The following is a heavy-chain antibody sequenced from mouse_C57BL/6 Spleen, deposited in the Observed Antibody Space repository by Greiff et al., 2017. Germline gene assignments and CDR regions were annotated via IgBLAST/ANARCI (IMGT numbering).Heavy chain of an antibody. CDR1: GYTFTGYG. CDR2: IYPRSGNT. Sequence: VQLQQSGAELARPGASVKLSCKASGYTFTGYGISWVKQRTGQGLEWIGEIYPRSGNTYYNEKFKGKATLTADKSSSTAYMELRSLTSEDSAVYFCAKDYGSSYGYFDVWGTGTTVTVSS. CDR3: AKDYGSSYGYFDV. D-gene: IGHD1-1*01. V-gene: IGHV1-81*01. J-gene: IGHJ1*03.